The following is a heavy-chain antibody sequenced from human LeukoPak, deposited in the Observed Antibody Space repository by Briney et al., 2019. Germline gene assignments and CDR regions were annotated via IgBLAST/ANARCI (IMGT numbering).Heavy chain of an antibody. J-gene: IGHJ3*02. V-gene: IGHV1-69*02. CDR3: ASPRDCSTTSCYNDDAFDI. Sequence: AASVKVSCKASGGTFRSYTIVWVRQAPGQGLEWMGRIIPTLDIANYAQKFQGRVTIIADKSTSTAYMELSSLRSEDTAVYYCASPRDCSTTSCYNDDAFDIWGQGTMVTVPS. CDR1: GGTFRSYT. D-gene: IGHD2-2*02. CDR2: IIPTLDIA.